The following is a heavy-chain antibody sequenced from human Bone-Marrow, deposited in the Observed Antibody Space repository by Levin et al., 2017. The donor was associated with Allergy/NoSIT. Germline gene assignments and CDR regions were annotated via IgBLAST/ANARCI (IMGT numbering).Heavy chain of an antibody. D-gene: IGHD3-10*01. Sequence: GGSLRLSCAASGFTFSSYGMHWVRQAPGKGLEWVAVIWYDGSNKYYADSVKGRFTISRDNSKNTLYLQMNSLRAEDTAVYYCARDSLWFGELPSSVDYWGQGTLVTVSS. V-gene: IGHV3-33*01. J-gene: IGHJ4*02. CDR2: IWYDGSNK. CDR3: ARDSLWFGELPSSVDY. CDR1: GFTFSSYG.